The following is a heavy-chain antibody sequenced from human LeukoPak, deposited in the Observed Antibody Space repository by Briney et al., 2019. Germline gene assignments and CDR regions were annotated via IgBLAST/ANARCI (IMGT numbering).Heavy chain of an antibody. CDR1: GFTFSSYA. V-gene: IGHV3-23*01. J-gene: IGHJ6*02. CDR2: ITGGGVST. Sequence: PGGSLRLSCAASGFTFSSYAMSWVRQAPGKGLEWVSGITGGGVSTYYADSVKGRFTISRDNSKNTLYLQMNSLRAEDTAVYYCAMVVITAADYGIDVWGQGTTVTVSS. CDR3: AMVVITAADYGIDV. D-gene: IGHD2-21*01.